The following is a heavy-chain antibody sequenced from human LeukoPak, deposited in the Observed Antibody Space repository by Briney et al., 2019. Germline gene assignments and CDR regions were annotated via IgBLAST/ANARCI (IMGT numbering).Heavy chain of an antibody. CDR3: ARWGGEQLVIDY. J-gene: IGHJ4*02. CDR2: INHSGST. D-gene: IGHD6-6*01. Sequence: SETLSLTCTVSGGSISSGGYYWSWIRQPPGKGLEWIGEINHSGSTNYNPSLKSRVTISVDTSKNQFSLKLSSVTAADTAVYYCARWGGEQLVIDYWGQGTLVTVSS. CDR1: GGSISSGGYY. V-gene: IGHV4-30-2*01.